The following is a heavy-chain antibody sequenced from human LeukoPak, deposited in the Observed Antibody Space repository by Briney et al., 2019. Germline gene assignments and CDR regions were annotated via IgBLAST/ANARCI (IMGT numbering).Heavy chain of an antibody. CDR2: ITSTGIYI. CDR3: VRDWGYDSSGYWQKYFDT. D-gene: IGHD3-22*01. V-gene: IGHV3-21*01. Sequence: GGSLRHPCAASGFSFSTYTMNWVRQAPGKGLEWVSAITSTGIYINYADSVKGRFTISRDNAENTLYLQINSLRAEDTAVYYCVRDWGYDSSGYWQKYFDTWGQGTLVTVSS. CDR1: GFSFSTYT. J-gene: IGHJ4*02.